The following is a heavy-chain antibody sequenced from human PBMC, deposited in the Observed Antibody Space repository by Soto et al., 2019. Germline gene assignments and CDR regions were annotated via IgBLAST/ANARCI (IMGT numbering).Heavy chain of an antibody. Sequence: ASVKVSCKASGYTFSRYGISWVRQAPGQGLQWMGIINPGGGRTAYAQKFQGRVTLTRDMSTSTVYMELTSLTYDDTAVYYCARDVSGPGATYVMDVWGQGTTVTVSS. CDR3: ARDVSGPGATYVMDV. V-gene: IGHV1-46*01. CDR2: INPGGGRT. CDR1: GYTFSRYG. D-gene: IGHD2-2*01. J-gene: IGHJ6*02.